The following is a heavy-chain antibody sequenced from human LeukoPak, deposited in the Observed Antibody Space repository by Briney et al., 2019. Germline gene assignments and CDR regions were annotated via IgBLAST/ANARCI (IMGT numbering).Heavy chain of an antibody. J-gene: IGHJ4*02. CDR3: ASTGYGVRDY. Sequence: GGSLRLSCAASGFTVSSNYMSWVRQAPGKGLEWVSVIYSGGSTYYADSVKGRFTISRDNSKSTLYLRMNSLRAEDTAVYYCASTGYGVRDYWGQGTLVTVSS. CDR1: GFTVSSNY. CDR2: IYSGGST. D-gene: IGHD4-17*01. V-gene: IGHV3-53*01.